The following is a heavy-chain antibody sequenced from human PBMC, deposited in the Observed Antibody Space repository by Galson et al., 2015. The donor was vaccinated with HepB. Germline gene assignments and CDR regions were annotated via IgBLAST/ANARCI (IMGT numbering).Heavy chain of an antibody. D-gene: IGHD5-18*01. CDR1: GFSFSSYG. CDR2: IPYDGSNE. J-gene: IGHJ4*02. CDR3: AKDEDRPGYSFGYDLDS. V-gene: IGHV3-30*18. Sequence: SLRLSCAASGFSFSSYGMHWVRQAPGKGLEWVAVIPYDGSNEYYADSVKGRFTISRDNSKNTLYLLMNSLRAEDTAVYYCAKDEDRPGYSFGYDLDSWGQGTLVTVSS.